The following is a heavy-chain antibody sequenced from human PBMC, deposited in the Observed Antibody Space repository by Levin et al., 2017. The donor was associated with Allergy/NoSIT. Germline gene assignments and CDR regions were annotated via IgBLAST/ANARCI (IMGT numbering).Heavy chain of an antibody. CDR2: ISSNADST. CDR3: AKEGGERGGSYLPD. D-gene: IGHD1-26*01. CDR1: GFTFNNYA. V-gene: IGHV3-23*01. J-gene: IGHJ4*02. Sequence: GESLKISCAASGFTFNNYAMTWVRQAPGKGLEWVSTISSNADSTYYADSVKGRFTISRDNSKNTLYLQMNSLRVEDTAVYYCAKEGGERGGSYLPDWGQGTLVTVSS.